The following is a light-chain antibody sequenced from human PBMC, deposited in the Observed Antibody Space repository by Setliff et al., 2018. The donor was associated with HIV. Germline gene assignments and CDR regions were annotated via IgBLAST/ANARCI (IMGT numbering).Light chain of an antibody. CDR2: EGN. CDR3: QSYDSSSVV. CDR1: SGSIASNY. V-gene: IGLV6-57*01. J-gene: IGLJ2*01. Sequence: NFMLTQPHSVSESPGKTVTISCTRSSGSIASNYGQWFQQRPGISPSTVIYEGNQRASGVPDRFSGSVDSSSNSASLSISGLKPEDEAEYYCQSYDSSSVVFGGGTQLTVL.